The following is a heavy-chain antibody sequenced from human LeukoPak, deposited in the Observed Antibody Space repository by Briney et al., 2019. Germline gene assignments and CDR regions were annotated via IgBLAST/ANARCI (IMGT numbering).Heavy chain of an antibody. D-gene: IGHD6-13*01. Sequence: ASVKVSCKASGYTFTGYYMHWVRQAPGQGLEWMGWINPNSGGTNYAQKFQGRVTMTRDTSTGTAYMELSRLRSDDSAVYYCARTLYIAAAPGGFDYWGQGTLVAVSS. CDR1: GYTFTGYY. CDR3: ARTLYIAAAPGGFDY. J-gene: IGHJ4*02. CDR2: INPNSGGT. V-gene: IGHV1-2*02.